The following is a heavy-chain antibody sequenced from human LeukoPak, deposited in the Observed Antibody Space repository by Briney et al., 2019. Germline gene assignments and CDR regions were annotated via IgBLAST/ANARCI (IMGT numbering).Heavy chain of an antibody. J-gene: IGHJ5*02. V-gene: IGHV1-18*01. D-gene: IGHD3-10*01. CDR2: ISAYNGNT. CDR1: GYAFTSYG. Sequence: ASVKVSCKASGYAFTSYGISWVRQAPGQGLEWMGWISAYNGNTNYAQKLQGRVTMTTDTSTSTAYMELRSLRSDDTAVYYCARYRGLWFGESVTDWFDPWGQGTLVTVSS. CDR3: ARYRGLWFGESVTDWFDP.